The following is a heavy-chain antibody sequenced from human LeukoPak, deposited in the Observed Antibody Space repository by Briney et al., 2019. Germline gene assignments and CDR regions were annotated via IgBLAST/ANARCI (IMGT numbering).Heavy chain of an antibody. Sequence: SETLSLTCTVSGGSISSGDYYWSWIRQPPGKGLEWIGYIYYSGSTYCNPSLKSRVTISVDTSKNQFSLKLSSVTAADTAVYYCARDLLNEGNHLDYWGQGTLVTVSS. CDR3: ARDLLNEGNHLDY. J-gene: IGHJ4*02. CDR2: IYYSGST. D-gene: IGHD4-23*01. CDR1: GGSISSGDYY. V-gene: IGHV4-30-4*01.